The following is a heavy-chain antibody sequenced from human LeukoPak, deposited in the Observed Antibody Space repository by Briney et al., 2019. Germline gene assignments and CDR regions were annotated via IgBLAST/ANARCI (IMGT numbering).Heavy chain of an antibody. V-gene: IGHV4-39*01. CDR3: ARQALSSSWTTGWHDP. Sequence: KISETLSLTCTVSGGSISSSGSFWGWIRQPPGKGLEWIGSIYYSRNTYYNPSLKSRVTISADTSKNQFSLKLNAVTAADTAVYYCARQALSSSWTTGWHDPWGQGTLVIVSS. CDR2: IYYSRNT. J-gene: IGHJ5*02. D-gene: IGHD6-13*01. CDR1: GGSISSSGSF.